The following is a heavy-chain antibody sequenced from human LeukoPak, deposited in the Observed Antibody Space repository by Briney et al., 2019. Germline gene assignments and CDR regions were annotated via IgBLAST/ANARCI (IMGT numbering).Heavy chain of an antibody. J-gene: IGHJ4*02. V-gene: IGHV3-23*01. CDR3: ARALASGSSAFDY. CDR2: ISGSGGST. CDR1: GFTFSSYD. D-gene: IGHD1-26*01. Sequence: GGSLRLSCAASGFTFSSYDMSWVRQAPGKGLEWVSVISGSGGSTYYADSVKGRFTISRDNSKNTLYLQMNSLRAEDTAVYYCARALASGSSAFDYWGQGTLVTVSS.